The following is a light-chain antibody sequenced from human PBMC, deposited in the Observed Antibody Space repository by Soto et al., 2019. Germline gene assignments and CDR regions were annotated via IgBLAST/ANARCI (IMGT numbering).Light chain of an antibody. CDR3: QQYGSPPKLT. J-gene: IGKJ4*01. CDR2: GAS. CDR1: QNVSSSY. V-gene: IGKV3-20*01. Sequence: EIVLTQSPGTLSLSPGKRATLSCRASQNVSSSYLAWYQQKPGQAPRLLIYGASSRATGIPDRFSGSGSETDFTLTISRLEPEDFAMYYCQQYGSPPKLTFGGGTKVEI.